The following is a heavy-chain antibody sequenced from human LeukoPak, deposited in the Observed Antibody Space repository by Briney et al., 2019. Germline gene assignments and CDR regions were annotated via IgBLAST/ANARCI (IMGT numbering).Heavy chain of an antibody. D-gene: IGHD1-26*01. J-gene: IGHJ4*02. CDR2: IYYSGST. V-gene: IGHV4-61*08. CDR3: ARFHSGSYSYYFDY. Sequence: SETLSLTCPVSGGSISSGGYYWSWIRPHPGKGLEWIGYIYYSGSTNYNPSLKSRVTISVDTSKNQFSLKLSSVTAADTAVYYCARFHSGSYSYYFDYWGQGTLVTVSS. CDR1: GGSISSGGYY.